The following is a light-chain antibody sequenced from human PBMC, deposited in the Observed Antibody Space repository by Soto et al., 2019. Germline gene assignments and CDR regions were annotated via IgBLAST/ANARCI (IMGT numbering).Light chain of an antibody. CDR2: DES. CDR1: QSVSSN. J-gene: IGKJ1*01. Sequence: EIVMTQSPATLSVSPGERATLSCRASQSVSSNLAWLQQKPGQAPRLLIYDESTRATGFPARFSGSGSGTVFTFTFSSLQSEDFAVYYCQQYNNWPRTFGQGTKVDIK. CDR3: QQYNNWPRT. V-gene: IGKV3-15*01.